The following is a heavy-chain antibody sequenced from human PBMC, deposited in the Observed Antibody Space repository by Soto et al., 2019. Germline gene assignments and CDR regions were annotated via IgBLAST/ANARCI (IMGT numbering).Heavy chain of an antibody. D-gene: IGHD5-12*01. CDR1: GFNFNFYW. J-gene: IGHJ5*02. V-gene: IGHV3-74*01. CDR2: ISGDGTIT. CDR3: VRDSPTNLEDPDTVASWCDP. Sequence: EALLVESGGGLVQPGGSLRLSCAASGFNFNFYWMHWVRQAPGKGLVWVSRISGDGTITNYADSVKGRFTISRDNAKNTLFLQMDSLRVEDTAVYYCVRDSPTNLEDPDTVASWCDPWGQGTQVTVSS.